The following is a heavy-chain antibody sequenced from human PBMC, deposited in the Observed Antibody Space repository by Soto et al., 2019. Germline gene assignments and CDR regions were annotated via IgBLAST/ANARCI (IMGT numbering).Heavy chain of an antibody. CDR1: RFTFSSYA. Sequence: EVQLLESGGGLVQPGGSLRLSCAASRFTFSSYAMNWVRQAPGKGLEWVSAISGSGGSTHYADSVKGRFTISRDNSKNTLYLQMNSLRAEDTAVYYCAKEYPGGVGALDYWGQGTLVTVSS. CDR2: ISGSGGST. CDR3: AKEYPGGVGALDY. J-gene: IGHJ4*02. V-gene: IGHV3-23*01. D-gene: IGHD1-26*01.